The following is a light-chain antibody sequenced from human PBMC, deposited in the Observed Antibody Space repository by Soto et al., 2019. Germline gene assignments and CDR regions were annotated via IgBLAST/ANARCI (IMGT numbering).Light chain of an antibody. CDR2: AAS. CDR3: QQYDNNWT. J-gene: IGKJ1*01. V-gene: IGKV1-39*01. Sequence: LQSTESPSFLSASVGDRVTITCRASQSISSYLNWYQQKPGKAPKLLIYAASSLQSGVPSRFSGSGSGTEFTLTISSLQPDDCATYYCQQYDNNWTFGQGTKVDIK. CDR1: QSISSY.